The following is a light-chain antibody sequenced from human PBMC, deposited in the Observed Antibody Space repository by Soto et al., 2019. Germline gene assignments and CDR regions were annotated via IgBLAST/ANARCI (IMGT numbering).Light chain of an antibody. CDR1: SSDVGAYNY. Sequence: QSVLTQPRSVSGSPGQSVTISCTGTSSDVGAYNYVSWYQQHTGKVPKLMISDVSRRPSGVPDRFSGSKSGNTASLTISWLQADDEADYYCCSYAGSYTLVVGGGTKLTV. CDR3: CSYAGSYTLV. J-gene: IGLJ3*02. CDR2: DVS. V-gene: IGLV2-11*01.